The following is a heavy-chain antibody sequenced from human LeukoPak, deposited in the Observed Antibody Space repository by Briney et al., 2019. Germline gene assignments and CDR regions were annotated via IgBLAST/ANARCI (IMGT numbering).Heavy chain of an antibody. CDR1: GYTFTNYY. V-gene: IGHV1-46*01. D-gene: IGHD3-9*01. CDR2: INPTGDST. J-gene: IGHJ6*02. Sequence: ASVKVSCKASGYTFTNYYIHWVRQAPGQGLEWMGIINPTGDSTSYAQNFQARVTMTRDTSTNTVHMELSSLRSEDTAVYYCARDPPYYDILTGYYSRYGMDVWGQGTTVTVSS. CDR3: ARDPPYYDILTGYYSRYGMDV.